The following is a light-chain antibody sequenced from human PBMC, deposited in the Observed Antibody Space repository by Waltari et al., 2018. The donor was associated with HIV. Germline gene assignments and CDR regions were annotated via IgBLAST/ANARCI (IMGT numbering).Light chain of an antibody. Sequence: QSALTQPPSASGSLGQSVTTSCTGTSTDISGYDYVSWYQQHPGKPPKHLIYEVNKPPSWVPSRFAAARPYNRAALTVSELQYEDEAEYYCSSYTDFNTPHVFGTGTKVTVL. CDR3: SSYTDFNTPHV. J-gene: IGLJ1*01. CDR1: STDISGYDY. CDR2: EVN. V-gene: IGLV2-8*01.